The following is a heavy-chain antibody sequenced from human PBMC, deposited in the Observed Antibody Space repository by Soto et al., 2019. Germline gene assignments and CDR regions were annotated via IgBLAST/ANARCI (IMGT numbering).Heavy chain of an antibody. V-gene: IGHV3-30-3*01. J-gene: IGHJ6*02. Sequence: QVQLVESGGGVVQPGRSLRLSCAASGFTFSSYAMHWVRQAPGKGLEWVAVISYDGSNKYYADSVKGRFTISRDNSKNTLYLQMNSLRAEDTAVYYCAKGYSGYDWGSYDDYGMDVWGQGTTVTVSS. CDR3: AKGYSGYDWGSYDDYGMDV. CDR2: ISYDGSNK. D-gene: IGHD5-12*01. CDR1: GFTFSSYA.